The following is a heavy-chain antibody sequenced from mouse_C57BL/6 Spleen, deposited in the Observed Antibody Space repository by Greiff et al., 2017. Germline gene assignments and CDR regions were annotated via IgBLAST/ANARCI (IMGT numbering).Heavy chain of an antibody. J-gene: IGHJ2*01. V-gene: IGHV1-72*01. D-gene: IGHD1-1*01. CDR2: IDPNSGGT. Sequence: QVQLQQPGAELVKPGASVKLSCKASGYTFTSYWMHWVRQRPGRGLEWIGRIDPNSGGTKYTEKFKSKATLTVDKPSSTAYMQRSSLTSEDSAVYDCARPDYYGSSYDYFDYWGQGTTLTVSS. CDR3: ARPDYYGSSYDYFDY. CDR1: GYTFTSYW.